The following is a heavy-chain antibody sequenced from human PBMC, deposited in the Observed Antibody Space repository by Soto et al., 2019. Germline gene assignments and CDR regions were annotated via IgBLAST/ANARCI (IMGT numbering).Heavy chain of an antibody. J-gene: IGHJ5*02. CDR2: ISNSGTII. D-gene: IGHD3-10*01. CDR1: GLMFSEYD. Sequence: AGGSLRLSCAASGLMFSEYDMSRIRQAPGKGLEWVSYISNSGTIIYYADSVKGRFTISRDNAKNSLYLQMNSLRVEDTAVYYCARDRISYGSGRHYNVDWFDPWGQGTLVTVSS. CDR3: ARDRISYGSGRHYNVDWFDP. V-gene: IGHV3-11*01.